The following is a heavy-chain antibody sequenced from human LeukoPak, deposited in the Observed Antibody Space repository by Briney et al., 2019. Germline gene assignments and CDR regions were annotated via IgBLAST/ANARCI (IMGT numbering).Heavy chain of an antibody. CDR3: ALNSGGYDSRKYYYYYMDV. Sequence: SQTLSLTCAVSGGSISSGGYSWSWIRQPPGKGLEWIGYIYYSGSTYYNPSLKSRVTISVDTSKNQFSLKLSSVTAADTAVYYCALNSGGYDSRKYYYYYMDVWGKGTTVTISS. CDR1: GGSISSGGYS. J-gene: IGHJ6*03. CDR2: IYYSGST. V-gene: IGHV4-30-4*07. D-gene: IGHD5-12*01.